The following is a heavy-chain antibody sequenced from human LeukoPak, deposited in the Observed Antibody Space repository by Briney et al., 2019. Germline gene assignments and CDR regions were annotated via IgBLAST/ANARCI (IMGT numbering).Heavy chain of an antibody. Sequence: PGRSLRLSCAASGFTFDDYAMSWVRQAPGKGLEWVSAISGSGGSTYYADSVKGRFTISRDNSKNTLYLQMNSLRAEDTAVYYCAKNAHHSSSVSWKDIVVVPAANDYWGQGTLVTVSS. V-gene: IGHV3-23*01. CDR3: AKNAHHSSSVSWKDIVVVPAANDY. J-gene: IGHJ4*02. CDR1: GFTFDDYA. CDR2: ISGSGGST. D-gene: IGHD2-2*01.